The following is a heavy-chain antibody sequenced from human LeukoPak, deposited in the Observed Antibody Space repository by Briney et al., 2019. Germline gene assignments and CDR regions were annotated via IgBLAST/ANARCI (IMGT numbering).Heavy chain of an antibody. CDR3: ARSEGATTFDY. CDR2: ISYDGSNK. CDR1: GFTFSSYA. D-gene: IGHD1-26*01. V-gene: IGHV3-30-3*01. Sequence: GGSLRLSCAASGFTFSSYAMHWVRQAPGKGLEWVAVISYDGSNKYYADSVKGRFTISRDNSKNTLYLQMNSLRAEDTAVYYCARSEGATTFDYRGQGTLVTVSS. J-gene: IGHJ4*02.